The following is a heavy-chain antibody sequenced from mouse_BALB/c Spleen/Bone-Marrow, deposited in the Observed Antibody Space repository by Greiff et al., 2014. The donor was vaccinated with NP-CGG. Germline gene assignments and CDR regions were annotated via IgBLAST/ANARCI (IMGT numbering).Heavy chain of an antibody. CDR3: ARKGYGGYFDV. CDR1: GFSLTSYG. Sequence: VKLEESGPGLVQPSQSLSITCAVSGFSLTSYGVHWVRQSPGKGLEWLGVIWSGGSTDYNAAFISRLSISKDNSKSQVFFKMNSLQANDTAIYYCARKGYGGYFDVWGAGTTVTVSS. CDR2: IWSGGST. D-gene: IGHD2-14*01. V-gene: IGHV2-2*02. J-gene: IGHJ1*01.